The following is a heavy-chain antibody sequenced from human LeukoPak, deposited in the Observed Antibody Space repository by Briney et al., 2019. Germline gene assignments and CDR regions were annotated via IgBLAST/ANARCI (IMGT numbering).Heavy chain of an antibody. D-gene: IGHD2-8*01. J-gene: IGHJ4*02. CDR1: GGTLKNYA. Sequence: SVKVSCKASGGTLKNYAITWVRQAPGQGLEWMGGAIPIFGTTNYAQKFQGRVTITTDESTSTAYMELSSLRTEDTAVYYCAGDLVQATNGFAYWGQGTLVTVSS. CDR3: AGDLVQATNGFAY. CDR2: AIPIFGTT. V-gene: IGHV1-69*05.